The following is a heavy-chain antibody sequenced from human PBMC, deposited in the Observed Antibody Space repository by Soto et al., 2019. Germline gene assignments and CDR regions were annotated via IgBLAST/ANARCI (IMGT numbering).Heavy chain of an antibody. CDR2: IDPGDSHI. D-gene: IGHD3-10*01. CDR1: GYSFSSYW. Sequence: GESLKISCKGFGYSFSSYWITWVRQMPGKGLEWMGRIDPGDSHINYSPTFRGHVTISADKSLSTAYLRWSSLKASDTAMYYCARQRPLWFEEGSPYYYYGMDVWGQGTTVTVSS. V-gene: IGHV5-10-1*01. CDR3: ARQRPLWFEEGSPYYYYGMDV. J-gene: IGHJ6*02.